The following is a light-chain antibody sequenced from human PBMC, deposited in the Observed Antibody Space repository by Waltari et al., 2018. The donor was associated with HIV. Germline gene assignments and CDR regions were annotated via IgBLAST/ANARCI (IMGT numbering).Light chain of an antibody. Sequence: IVMTQSPASLSVYPGHTVSLSCRASDSVKNNLAWYQQRPGQAPRLLIYGASTRATGVAARFSGSGSGTEFTLTISSLQSEDFAVYYCQQYNRWPPYSFGQGTKLEIK. CDR3: QQYNRWPPYS. CDR1: DSVKNN. J-gene: IGKJ2*03. V-gene: IGKV3-15*01. CDR2: GAS.